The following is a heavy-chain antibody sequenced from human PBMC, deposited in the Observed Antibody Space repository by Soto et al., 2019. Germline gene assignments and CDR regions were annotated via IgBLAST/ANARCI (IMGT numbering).Heavy chain of an antibody. D-gene: IGHD4-17*01. J-gene: IGHJ5*02. CDR2: MNPNSGNT. CDR3: ARCIKYCDDSRWFDP. V-gene: IGHV1-8*02. CDR1: GYTFTSYD. Sequence: QVQLVQSGAEVKKPGASVKVSCKASGYTFTSYDINWVRQATGQGLEYLGWMNPNSGNTGYVQKFQGRVTLTRNTSISTAYMELSSLRSEDTAVYYCARCIKYCDDSRWFDPWGQGTLVTVSS.